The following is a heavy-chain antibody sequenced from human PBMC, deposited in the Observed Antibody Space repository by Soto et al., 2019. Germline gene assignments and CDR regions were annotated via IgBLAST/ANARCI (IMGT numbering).Heavy chain of an antibody. J-gene: IGHJ6*02. Sequence: GSLRLSCAASGFTVSSNYMSWVRQAPGKGLEWVSVIYSGGSTYYADSVKGRFTVSRANYKNTLYLQMNSLRAEDTAVYYCAREGVVVVAASLYYYYGMDVWGQGTTVTVSS. CDR3: AREGVVVVAASLYYYYGMDV. V-gene: IGHV3-53*01. CDR2: IYSGGST. D-gene: IGHD2-15*01. CDR1: GFTVSSNY.